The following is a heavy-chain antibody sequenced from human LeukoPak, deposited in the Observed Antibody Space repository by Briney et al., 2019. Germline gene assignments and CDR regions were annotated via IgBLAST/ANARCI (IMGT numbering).Heavy chain of an antibody. CDR2: INPNSGGT. V-gene: IGHV1-2*02. CDR3: ARARWQLVPYFDS. D-gene: IGHD6-6*01. Sequence: ASVKVSCKASGYTLTDYYMHWVRQAPGQGLEWMGWINPNSGGTNFAQKFRGRVAMTRDTSISTAYMELGSLRSDDTAVYYCARARWQLVPYFDSWGQGTLVTVSS. CDR1: GYTLTDYY. J-gene: IGHJ4*02.